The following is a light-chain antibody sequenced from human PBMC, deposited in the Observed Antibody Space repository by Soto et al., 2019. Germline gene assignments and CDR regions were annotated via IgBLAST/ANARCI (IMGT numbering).Light chain of an antibody. CDR3: QSYDSSLSAL. V-gene: IGLV1-40*01. CDR2: GNS. Sequence: QSVLTQPPSVSGAPGQRVTISCTGSSSNIGASYDVLWYQQLPGTAPKLLIYGNSNRPSGVPDRFSGSKSGTSASLAITGLQAEDEADYYCQSYDSSLSALFGGGTKVTVL. CDR1: SSNIGASYD. J-gene: IGLJ3*02.